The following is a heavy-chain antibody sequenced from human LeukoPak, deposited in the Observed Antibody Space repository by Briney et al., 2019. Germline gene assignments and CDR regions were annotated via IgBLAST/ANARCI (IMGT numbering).Heavy chain of an antibody. CDR3: ARDAPGSGSPLDY. CDR2: VSSSSSYI. J-gene: IGHJ4*02. Sequence: GGSLRLSCAASGFTLSSYSMNWVRQAPGKGLEWVSSVSSSSSYIYYADSVKGRFTISRDNAKNSLYLQMNSLRAEDTAVYYCARDAPGSGSPLDYWGQGTLVTVSS. CDR1: GFTLSSYS. V-gene: IGHV3-21*01. D-gene: IGHD3-10*01.